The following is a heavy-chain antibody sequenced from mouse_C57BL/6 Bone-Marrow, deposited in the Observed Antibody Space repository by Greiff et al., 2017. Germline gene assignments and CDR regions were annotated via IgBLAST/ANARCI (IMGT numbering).Heavy chain of an antibody. CDR1: GYTFTDYE. J-gene: IGHJ2*01. Sequence: VKLMESGAELVRPGASVTLSCKASGYTFTDYEMHWVKQTPVHGLEWIGAIDPETGGTAYNQKFKGKAILTADKSSSTAYMGLRSLTSEDSAVDYCTRGAYYFDYWGQGTTLTVSS. CDR2: IDPETGGT. CDR3: TRGAYYFDY. V-gene: IGHV1-15*01.